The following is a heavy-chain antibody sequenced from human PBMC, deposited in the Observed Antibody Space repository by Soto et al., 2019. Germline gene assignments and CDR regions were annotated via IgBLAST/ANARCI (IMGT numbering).Heavy chain of an antibody. V-gene: IGHV4-59*01. D-gene: IGHD3-10*01. CDR1: GGSISSYY. J-gene: IGHJ4*02. Sequence: PSETLSLACTVSGGSISSYYWSWIRQPPGKGLEWIGYIYYSGSTNYNPSLKSRVTISVDTSKNQFSLKLSSVTAADTAVYYCARGRASGSYYLLDYWGQGTLVTVSS. CDR3: ARGRASGSYYLLDY. CDR2: IYYSGST.